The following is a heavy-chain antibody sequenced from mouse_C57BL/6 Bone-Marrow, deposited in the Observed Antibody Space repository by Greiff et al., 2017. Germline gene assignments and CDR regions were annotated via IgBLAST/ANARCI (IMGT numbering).Heavy chain of an antibody. CDR1: GYTFTSYW. Sequence: QVQLQQPGAELVMPGASVKLSCKASGYTFTSYWMHWVKQRPGQGLEWIGEIDPSDSYTNYNQKFKGKSTLTVDKSSSTAYMQLSSLTSEDSAVYYCARDPLYDDEGRGFAYWGQGTLVTVSA. D-gene: IGHD2-4*01. CDR2: IDPSDSYT. CDR3: ARDPLYDDEGRGFAY. V-gene: IGHV1-69*01. J-gene: IGHJ3*01.